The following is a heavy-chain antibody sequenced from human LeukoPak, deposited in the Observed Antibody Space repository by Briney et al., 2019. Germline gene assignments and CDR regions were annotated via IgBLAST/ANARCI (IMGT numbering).Heavy chain of an antibody. CDR3: ARGYSSSWYDLYYFDY. Sequence: TGGSLRLSCAASGFSFIDYAMNWVRQAPGKGLEWVSSISSRGSYIYYADSVKGRFAISADNAMNSLYLQMNSLRAEDTAVYYCARGYSSSWYDLYYFDYWGQGTLVTVSS. CDR2: ISSRGSYI. V-gene: IGHV3-21*01. D-gene: IGHD6-13*01. J-gene: IGHJ4*02. CDR1: GFSFIDYA.